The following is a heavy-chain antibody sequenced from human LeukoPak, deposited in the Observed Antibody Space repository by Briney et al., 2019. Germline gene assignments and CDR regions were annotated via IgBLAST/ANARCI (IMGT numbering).Heavy chain of an antibody. J-gene: IGHJ6*04. CDR2: INHRGST. CDR1: GGSFSGYY. Sequence: RTSETLSLTCAVYGGSFSGYYWSWIRQPPGKGLEWIGEINHRGSTNYNPSLKSRVTISVDTSKNQFSLKLSSVTAADTAVYYCARPSAARRMIDVWGKGTTVTVSS. V-gene: IGHV4-34*01. D-gene: IGHD6-6*01. CDR3: ARPSAARRMIDV.